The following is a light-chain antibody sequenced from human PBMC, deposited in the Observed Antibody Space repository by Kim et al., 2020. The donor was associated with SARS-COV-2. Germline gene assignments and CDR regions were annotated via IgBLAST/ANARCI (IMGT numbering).Light chain of an antibody. J-gene: IGKJ4*01. CDR2: DAS. CDR1: QDISNY. Sequence: DIQMTQSPSTLSASVGDRVTITCQASQDISNYLNWYQQKPGKAPKLLIYDASNLETGVPSRFSGSGSGTDFTFTISSLQPEDIATYHCPPYDNLLPLTLGAGTKVDI. V-gene: IGKV1-33*01. CDR3: PPYDNLLPLT.